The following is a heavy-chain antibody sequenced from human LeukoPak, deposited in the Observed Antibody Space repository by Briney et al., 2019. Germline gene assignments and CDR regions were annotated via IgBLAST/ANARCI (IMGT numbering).Heavy chain of an antibody. V-gene: IGHV4-59*11. Sequence: SETLSLTCTVSGGSISRHYWSWIRQPPGKRLEWVGYIYYSGSTNYNPSLRSRVTISVDSSKNQFSLKLISVTAADTAVYYCARGSGQWGFDSWGQGTLVTVSS. CDR2: IYYSGST. J-gene: IGHJ4*02. CDR3: ARGSGQWGFDS. D-gene: IGHD3-10*01. CDR1: GGSISRHY.